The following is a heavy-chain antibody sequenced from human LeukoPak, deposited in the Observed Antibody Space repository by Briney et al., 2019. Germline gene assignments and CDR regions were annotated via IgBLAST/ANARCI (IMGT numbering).Heavy chain of an antibody. Sequence: ASVKVSCKASGYTFNGNHIHWVRQAPGQGLEWMGWINPHSGGTNSAQKFQGWVTMTRDTSISTAYIELSRLTSDDTAIYYCARAKGDLFNGFYFDYWGQGTLITVSS. D-gene: IGHD3-9*01. J-gene: IGHJ4*02. CDR3: ARAKGDLFNGFYFDY. CDR1: GYTFNGNH. CDR2: INPHSGGT. V-gene: IGHV1-2*04.